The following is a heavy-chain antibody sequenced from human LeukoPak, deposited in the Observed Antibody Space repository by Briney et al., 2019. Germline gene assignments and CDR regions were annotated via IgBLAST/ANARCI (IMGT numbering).Heavy chain of an antibody. V-gene: IGHV1-2*02. CDR1: GYTFTGYY. CDR3: ARDYYDSSGYSRFDL. CDR2: INPNSGGT. D-gene: IGHD3-22*01. J-gene: IGHJ5*02. Sequence: ASVTVSCKASGYTFTGYYMHWVRQAPGQGLEWMGWINPNSGGTDYAQKFQGRVTMTRDTSISTAYMEVSRLRSDDTAVYYCARDYYDSSGYSRFDLWGQGTLVTVSS.